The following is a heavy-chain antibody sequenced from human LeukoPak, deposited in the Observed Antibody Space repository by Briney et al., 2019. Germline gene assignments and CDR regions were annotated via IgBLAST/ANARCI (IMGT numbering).Heavy chain of an antibody. CDR1: GFTFSYYG. J-gene: IGHJ4*02. CDR2: MWSDGRSK. Sequence: GGSLRLSCGATGFTFSYYGIRWVRQAPGKVLEWVAVMWSDGRSKYFADSVKGRFTISRDNSRNTLYLQMNSLRGEDTAVYFCARDADTSSHYSNFDYWGQETLVTVSS. CDR3: ARDADTSSHYSNFDY. V-gene: IGHV3-33*01. D-gene: IGHD3-22*01.